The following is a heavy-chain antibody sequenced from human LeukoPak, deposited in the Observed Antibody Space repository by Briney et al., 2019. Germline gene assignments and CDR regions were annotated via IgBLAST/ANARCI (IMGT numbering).Heavy chain of an antibody. J-gene: IGHJ2*01. Sequence: PGGSLRLSCAASGFTFSDYYMSWVRQAPGKGLEWVSYISSSGSTIYYADSVKGRFTISRDNAKNSLYLQMNSLRAEDTAVYYCARDSGIAVAGERPRLYWYLDLWGRGTLVTVSS. D-gene: IGHD6-19*01. CDR3: ARDSGIAVAGERPRLYWYLDL. CDR2: ISSSGSTI. V-gene: IGHV3-11*01. CDR1: GFTFSDYY.